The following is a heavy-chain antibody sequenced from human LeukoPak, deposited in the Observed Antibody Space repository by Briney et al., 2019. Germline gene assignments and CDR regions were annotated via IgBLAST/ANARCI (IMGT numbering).Heavy chain of an antibody. J-gene: IGHJ4*02. CDR1: GYTFTSYY. Sequence: ASVKVSCKASGYTFTSYYMHWVRQAPGQGLEWMGIINPSGGSTSYARKFQGRVTMARDTSTSTVYMELSSLRSEDTAVYYCAREAAYCGGDCYRLYYFDYWGQGTLVTVSS. CDR3: AREAAYCGGDCYRLYYFDY. D-gene: IGHD2-21*02. CDR2: INPSGGST. V-gene: IGHV1-46*01.